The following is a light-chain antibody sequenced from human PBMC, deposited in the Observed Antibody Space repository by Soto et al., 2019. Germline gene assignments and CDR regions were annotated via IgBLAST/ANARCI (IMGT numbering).Light chain of an antibody. CDR3: CSYAGSRNV. CDR2: EVS. J-gene: IGLJ1*01. V-gene: IGLV2-23*02. Sequence: QSALTQPASVSGSPGQSITISCTGTSSDVGSYNLVSWYQQHPGKAPKLMICEVSKRPSGVSNRFSCSKSGNTASLTISGLQAEDVDDYYCCSYAGSRNVFGTGTKVTVL. CDR1: SSDVGSYNL.